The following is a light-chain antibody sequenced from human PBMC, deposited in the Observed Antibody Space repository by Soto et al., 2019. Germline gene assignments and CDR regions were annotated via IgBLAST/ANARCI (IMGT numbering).Light chain of an antibody. CDR3: QQYRTYPLT. Sequence: DIQMTQSPSSLSASVGDRVTITCRASQDISNNLAWLQQKPGKAPKALNYSASSLQSGVTSKFSGSGSGTEFTLTISSLQPEDFATYYCQQYRTYPLTFRGGTKVEIK. CDR2: SAS. CDR1: QDISNN. J-gene: IGKJ4*01. V-gene: IGKV1-16*02.